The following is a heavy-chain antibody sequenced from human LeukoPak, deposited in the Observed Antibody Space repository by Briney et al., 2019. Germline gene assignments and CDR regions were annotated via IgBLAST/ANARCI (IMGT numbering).Heavy chain of an antibody. Sequence: SETLSLTCAVYGGSFSGYYWSWIRQPPGKGLEWIGEINHSGSTNYNPSLKSRVTISVDTSKNQFSLKLSSVTAADTAVYYCARAPLALIVFDIWGQGTMVTVSS. V-gene: IGHV4-34*01. D-gene: IGHD2-21*01. CDR1: GGSFSGYY. CDR3: ARAPLALIVFDI. J-gene: IGHJ3*02. CDR2: INHSGST.